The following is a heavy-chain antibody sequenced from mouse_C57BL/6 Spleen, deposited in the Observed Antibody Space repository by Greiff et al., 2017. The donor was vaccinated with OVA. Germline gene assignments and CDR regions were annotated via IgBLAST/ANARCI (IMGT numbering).Heavy chain of an antibody. J-gene: IGHJ2*01. D-gene: IGHD1-1*01. Sequence: VQLQQPGAELVKPGASVKLSCKASGFTFTSYWMHWVKQRPGQGLEWIGMIHPNSGSNNYTEKFKGKATLTIDKSSSTAYMQLSSLTSEDSSFYYCAIHVPSPSLNYGDYFYYWGQGTTLTVSS. CDR3: AIHVPSPSLNYGDYFYY. CDR1: GFTFTSYW. CDR2: IHPNSGSN. V-gene: IGHV1-64*01.